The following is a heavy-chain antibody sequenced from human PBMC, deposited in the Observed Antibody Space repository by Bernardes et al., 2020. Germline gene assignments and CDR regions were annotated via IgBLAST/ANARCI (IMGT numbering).Heavy chain of an antibody. J-gene: IGHJ4*02. CDR2: ISGSGGST. CDR3: AKALQVERSFYFDY. V-gene: IGHV3-23*01. D-gene: IGHD1-1*01. CDR1: GFTFSSYA. Sequence: GGSLRLSCAASGFTFSSYAMSWVRQAPGKGLEWVSTISGSGGSTYYADSVKGRFTISRDNSKNTLYLQMNSLRAEDTAVYYCAKALQVERSFYFDYWGQGTLVTVSS.